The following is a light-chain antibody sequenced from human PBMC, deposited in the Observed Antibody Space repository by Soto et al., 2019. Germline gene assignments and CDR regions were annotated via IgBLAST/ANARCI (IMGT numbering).Light chain of an antibody. CDR1: QGIRND. V-gene: IGKV1-17*01. CDR2: AAS. J-gene: IGKJ1*01. CDR3: LLQNSYSWT. Sequence: IQMTQSQSSLSASVGDRLTIICRASQGIRNDLGWYQQKPGKAPKRLIYAASSLQSGVPSRFSGSGSGTELTLTISCLQPEEVATDYCLLQNSYSWTFGPGTKVDIK.